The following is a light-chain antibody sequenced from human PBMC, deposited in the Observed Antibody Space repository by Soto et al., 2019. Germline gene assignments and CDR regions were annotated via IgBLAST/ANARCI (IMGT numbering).Light chain of an antibody. Sequence: EIVMTQSPATLSVSPGERATLSCRASQSVSSNLAWYQQKPGQAPRLLIYGASTRATGIPASCSGSGSGTEFTLTISSLQFEDFAVYYCQQYNNWPPGTFGQGTKVEIK. J-gene: IGKJ1*01. CDR1: QSVSSN. CDR2: GAS. CDR3: QQYNNWPPGT. V-gene: IGKV3-15*01.